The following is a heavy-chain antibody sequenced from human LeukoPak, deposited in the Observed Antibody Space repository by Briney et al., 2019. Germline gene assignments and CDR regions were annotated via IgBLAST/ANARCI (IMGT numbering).Heavy chain of an antibody. D-gene: IGHD3-22*01. J-gene: IGHJ4*02. V-gene: IGHV4-39*07. CDR3: ARTSSSQYYYDSSGIFDS. Sequence: SETLSLTCTVSGGSISSSNYYWGWIRQPPGKGLEWIGNIYYSGNAYYNPSLKSRVTISVDTSKNQFSLKLSSVTAADTDVYYCARTSSSQYYYDSSGIFDSWGQGTLVTVSS. CDR2: IYYSGNA. CDR1: GGSISSSNYY.